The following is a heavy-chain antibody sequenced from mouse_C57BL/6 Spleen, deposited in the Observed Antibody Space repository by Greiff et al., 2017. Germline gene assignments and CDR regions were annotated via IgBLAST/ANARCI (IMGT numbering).Heavy chain of an antibody. CDR1: GYAFSSYW. J-gene: IGHJ4*01. V-gene: IGHV1-80*01. D-gene: IGHD1-1*01. CDR2: IYPGGGDT. Sequence: QVQLQQSGAELVKPGASVKISCKASGYAFSSYWMNWVKQRPGKGLAWIGQIYPGGGDTNYNEKFKGKATLTADKYSSTAYMQLSSLTSEDSAVYFCARYRNDVLLQYYAMDYWGQGTSVTVSS. CDR3: ARYRNDVLLQYYAMDY.